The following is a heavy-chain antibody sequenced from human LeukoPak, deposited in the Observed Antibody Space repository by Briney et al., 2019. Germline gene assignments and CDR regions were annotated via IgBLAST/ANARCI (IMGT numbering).Heavy chain of an antibody. Sequence: GGSLRLSCAASGFTFSNAWMSWVRQAPGKGLEWVGRIKSKTDGGTTDYAAPVKGRFTISRDDSKNTLYLQMNSLRAEDTAVYYCARDQSQDAFGELSYWGQGTLVTVSS. CDR1: GFTFSNAW. V-gene: IGHV3-15*01. CDR2: IKSKTDGGTT. D-gene: IGHD3-10*01. CDR3: ARDQSQDAFGELSY. J-gene: IGHJ4*02.